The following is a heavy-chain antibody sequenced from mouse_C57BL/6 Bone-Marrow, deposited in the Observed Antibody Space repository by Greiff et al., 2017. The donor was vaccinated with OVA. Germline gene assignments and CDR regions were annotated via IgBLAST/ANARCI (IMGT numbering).Heavy chain of an antibody. V-gene: IGHV14-2*01. Sequence: VQLQQSGAELVKPGASVKLSCTASGFNFTDYYMHWVKQRTEQGLEWIGRIDPEDGETKYAPKFQGKATFTVDKSSNTAYLQLSSLTSEDTAVDCCARVYDGSSPYYFDYWGQGTTLTVSS. J-gene: IGHJ2*01. CDR1: GFNFTDYY. D-gene: IGHD1-1*01. CDR3: ARVYDGSSPYYFDY. CDR2: IDPEDGET.